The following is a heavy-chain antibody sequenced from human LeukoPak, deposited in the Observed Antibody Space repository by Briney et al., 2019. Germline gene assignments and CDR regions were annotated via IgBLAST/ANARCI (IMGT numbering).Heavy chain of an antibody. CDR1: GGSFSGYY. CDR3: ATNFRDGYNLDAFDI. Sequence: SETLSLTCAVYGGSFSGYYWSWIRQPPGKGLEWIGEINHSGSTNYNPSLKSRVTISVDTSKNQFSLKLSSVTAADTAVYYCATNFRDGYNLDAFDIWGQGTMVTVSS. CDR2: INHSGST. J-gene: IGHJ3*02. V-gene: IGHV4-34*01. D-gene: IGHD5-24*01.